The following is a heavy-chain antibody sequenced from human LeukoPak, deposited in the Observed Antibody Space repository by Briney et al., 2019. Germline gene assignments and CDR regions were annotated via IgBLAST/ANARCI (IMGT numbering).Heavy chain of an antibody. J-gene: IGHJ4*02. CDR1: GGTFSSYA. CDR3: ASSFYKLYY. Sequence: ASVKVSCKASGGTFSSYAISWVRQAPGQGLEWMGWISAYNGNTNYAQKLQGRVTMTTDTSTSTAYMELRSLRSDDTAVYYCASSFYKLYYWGQGTLVTVSS. V-gene: IGHV1-18*01. CDR2: ISAYNGNT. D-gene: IGHD3-3*02.